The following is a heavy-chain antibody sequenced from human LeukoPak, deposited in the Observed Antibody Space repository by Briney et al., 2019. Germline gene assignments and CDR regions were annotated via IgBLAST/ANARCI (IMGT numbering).Heavy chain of an antibody. CDR1: RFTFSSNA. CDR2: ISGSGGST. D-gene: IGHD3-22*01. Sequence: GGSLRLSCAASRFTFSSNAMSWVRQAPGKGLEWVSGISGSGGSTYYADSVKGRFTISRDNSKNTLYLQMASLRAEDTAVYYCAKVPDSSGYFNNYYMDVWGKGTTVTVSS. CDR3: AKVPDSSGYFNNYYMDV. V-gene: IGHV3-23*01. J-gene: IGHJ6*03.